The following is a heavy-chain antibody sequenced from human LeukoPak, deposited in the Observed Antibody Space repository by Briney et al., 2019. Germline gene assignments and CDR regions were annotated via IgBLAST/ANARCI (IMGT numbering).Heavy chain of an antibody. J-gene: IGHJ6*02. CDR2: ISSSSSTI. Sequence: PGGSLRLSCAASGFTFSSYAMHWVRQAPGKGLEWVSYISSSSSTIYYADSVKGRFTISRDNAKNSLYLQMNSLRAEDTAVYYCARVEHMVRGVIISYYYYGMDVWGQGTTVTVSS. CDR1: GFTFSSYA. D-gene: IGHD3-10*01. V-gene: IGHV3-48*04. CDR3: ARVEHMVRGVIISYYYYGMDV.